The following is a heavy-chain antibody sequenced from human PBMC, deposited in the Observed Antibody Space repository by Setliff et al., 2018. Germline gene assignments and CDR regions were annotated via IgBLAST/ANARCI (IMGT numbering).Heavy chain of an antibody. CDR2: INNGGVSA. CDR3: ATSTITTYYFDY. D-gene: IGHD4-4*01. J-gene: IGHJ4*01. V-gene: IGHV3-23*01. Sequence: PGGSLRLSCVTSGFAFTSYDMTWVRQAPGKGLEWVASINNGGVSADYTDSVKGRFTISRDNSRITLYLQMKSLRAEDTAIYYCATSTITTYYFDYWGHGTLVTVSS. CDR1: GFAFTSYD.